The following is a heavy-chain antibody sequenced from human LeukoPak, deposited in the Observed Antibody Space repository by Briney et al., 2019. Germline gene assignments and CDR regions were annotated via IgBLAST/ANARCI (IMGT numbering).Heavy chain of an antibody. CDR2: IYYGGST. Sequence: SETLSLTCTVSGGSISSSSYYWGWVRQPPGKGLEWIGGIYYGGSTYYNPSLKSRATISVDTSKNQFSLNVRSVTDADTAVYFCARRRLQLWSFPLPYNHSAIDVWGQGTTVTVSS. CDR3: ARRRLQLWSFPLPYNHSAIDV. D-gene: IGHD5-18*01. J-gene: IGHJ6*02. V-gene: IGHV4-39*01. CDR1: GGSISSSSYY.